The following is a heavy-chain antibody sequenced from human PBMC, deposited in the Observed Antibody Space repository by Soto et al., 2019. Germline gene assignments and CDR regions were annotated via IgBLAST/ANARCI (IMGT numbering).Heavy chain of an antibody. V-gene: IGHV4-31*03. Sequence: QVQLQESGPGLVKPSQTLSLTFSVSGESINSGGYYWSWILHHPGKGLEWIGYIFDSESAYYNPSLKKRGTISMDTSNNHFAMRMSSVTAADTAVYYCARASSSSSSADYWGQGTQVTVSS. J-gene: IGHJ4*02. D-gene: IGHD6-6*01. CDR3: ARASSSSSSADY. CDR1: GESINSGGYY. CDR2: IFDSESA.